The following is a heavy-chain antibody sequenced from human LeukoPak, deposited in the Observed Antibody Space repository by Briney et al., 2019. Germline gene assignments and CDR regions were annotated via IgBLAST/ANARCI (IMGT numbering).Heavy chain of an antibody. CDR1: GYTFTNYY. D-gene: IGHD5-18*01. J-gene: IGHJ4*02. CDR3: ARDLRGSSYGY. Sequence: ASVKVSCKASGYTFTNYYMQWVRQAPGQRLEWMGWINAGNGNTKYSQKFQGRVTITRDTSASTAYMELSSLRSEDTAVYYCARDLRGSSYGYWGQGTLVTVSS. CDR2: INAGNGNT. V-gene: IGHV1-3*01.